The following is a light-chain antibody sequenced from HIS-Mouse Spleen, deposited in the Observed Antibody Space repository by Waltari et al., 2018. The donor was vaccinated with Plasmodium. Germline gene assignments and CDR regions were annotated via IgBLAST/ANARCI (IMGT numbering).Light chain of an antibody. J-gene: IGLJ1*01. CDR1: AVPKQY. Sequence: SYELTQPPSVSVSPGQTARITCSGDAVPKQYASWYQQKPGQAPVLVIYKDSERPSGIPERFSGSKSGNTASLTISGLQAEDEADYYCCSYAGSYTFVFGTGTKVTVL. CDR2: KDS. CDR3: CSYAGSYTFV. V-gene: IGLV3-25*02.